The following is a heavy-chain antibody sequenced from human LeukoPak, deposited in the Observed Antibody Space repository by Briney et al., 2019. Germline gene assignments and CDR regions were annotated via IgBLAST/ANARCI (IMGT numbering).Heavy chain of an antibody. V-gene: IGHV3-48*01. J-gene: IGHJ4*02. D-gene: IGHD2-21*02. CDR2: ISSSSSTI. CDR3: ARDLAYCGGDCYSSDYFDY. Sequence: GGSLRLSCAASGFTFSYYSMNWVRQAPGKGLEWVSYISSSSSTIYYADSVKGRFTISRDNAKNSLCLQMNSLRAEDTAVYYCARDLAYCGGDCYSSDYFDYWGQGTLVTVSS. CDR1: GFTFSYYS.